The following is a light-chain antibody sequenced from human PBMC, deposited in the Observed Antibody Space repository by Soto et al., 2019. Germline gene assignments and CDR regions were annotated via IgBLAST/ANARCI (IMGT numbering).Light chain of an antibody. CDR1: QSLSDT. V-gene: IGKV3D-15*01. J-gene: IGKJ1*01. Sequence: EIVMTQAPATLSMSPGGRATLSGRDRQSLSDTVAWYEQKPGQAPRLLIDGASSRATGIPDRFSSSRAGTNFTLTISSMQPEDYAVYYCQQYGISPRTFGQGTKVDIK. CDR2: GAS. CDR3: QQYGISPRT.